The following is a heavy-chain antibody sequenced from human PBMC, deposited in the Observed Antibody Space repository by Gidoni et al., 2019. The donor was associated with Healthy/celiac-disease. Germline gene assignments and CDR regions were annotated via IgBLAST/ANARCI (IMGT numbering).Heavy chain of an antibody. CDR1: GFTFGDYA. CDR2: IRSKAYGWTT. CDR3: TRVHDCSSTSCANTMDV. D-gene: IGHD2-2*01. V-gene: IGHV3-49*03. Sequence: EVQLVESGGGLVQPGRSLRLSCTAPGFTFGDYALSWFREAPGKGLGWVGFIRSKAYGWTTEYAACVKGRFTISRDDSKSIAYLQMNSLKTEDTAVYYCTRVHDCSSTSCANTMDVWGQGTTVTVSS. J-gene: IGHJ6*02.